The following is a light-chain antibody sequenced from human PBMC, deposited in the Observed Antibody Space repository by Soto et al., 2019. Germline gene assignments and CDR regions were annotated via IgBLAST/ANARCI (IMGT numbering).Light chain of an antibody. CDR1: QSISSY. J-gene: IGKJ1*01. V-gene: IGKV1-39*01. CDR3: QQSYSTPWK. Sequence: DIQMTQSPSSLSASVGDRVTITCRASQSISSYLNWYQQKPGKAPKLLIYSASSLQSGVPSRFSGSGSGTDFTLTISSLQPEDFATYYCQQSYSTPWKFGQGNKVEIK. CDR2: SAS.